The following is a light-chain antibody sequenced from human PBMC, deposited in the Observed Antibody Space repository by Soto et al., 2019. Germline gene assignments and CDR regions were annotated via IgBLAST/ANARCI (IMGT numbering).Light chain of an antibody. Sequence: DIQMTQSPSTLSASVGDRVNMTCRASQNIGNYVAWYQQQPGKGPKFLINKVSNLERGVPSRVSGSGSGTEFTLTISSLQPDDFATYYCQKFNTFPWTFGQGTKVEIK. J-gene: IGKJ1*01. CDR1: QNIGNY. CDR2: KVS. CDR3: QKFNTFPWT. V-gene: IGKV1-5*03.